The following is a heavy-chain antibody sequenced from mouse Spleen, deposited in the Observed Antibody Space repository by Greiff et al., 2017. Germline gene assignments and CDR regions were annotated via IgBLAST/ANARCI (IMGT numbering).Heavy chain of an antibody. CDR3: AMITDGAWFAY. CDR1: GYTFTSYW. D-gene: IGHD2-4*01. V-gene: IGHV1-64*01. Sequence: QVQLQQPGAELVKPGASVKLSCKASGYTFTSYWMHWVKQRPGQGLEWIGMIHPNSGSTNYNEKFKSKATLTVDKSSSTAYMQLSSLTSEDSAVYYCAMITDGAWFAYWGQGTLVTVSA. CDR2: IHPNSGST. J-gene: IGHJ3*01.